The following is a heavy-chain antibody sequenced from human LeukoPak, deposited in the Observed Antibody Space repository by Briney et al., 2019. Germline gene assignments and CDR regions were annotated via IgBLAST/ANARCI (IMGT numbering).Heavy chain of an antibody. D-gene: IGHD6-19*01. CDR2: IYYSGST. CDR3: ARHHSSASSGWINYFDY. CDR1: GGSISSSSYY. V-gene: IGHV4-39*01. Sequence: SETLSLTCTVSGGSISSSSYYWGWIRQPPGKGLEWIGSIYYSGSTYYNPSLKSRVTISVDTSKNQFSLKLSSVTAADTAVYYCARHHSSASSGWINYFDYWGQGTLVTVSS. J-gene: IGHJ4*02.